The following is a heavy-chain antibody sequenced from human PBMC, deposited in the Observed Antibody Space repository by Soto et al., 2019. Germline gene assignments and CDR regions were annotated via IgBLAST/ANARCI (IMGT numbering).Heavy chain of an antibody. CDR2: IYYGGST. CDR1: GDSISTDY. J-gene: IGHJ5*01. Sequence: SETLSLTCTVSGDSISTDYWSWIRQSPGKGLEWIGFIYYGGSTNYNPSLKSRVTISVDTPKNQFSLQLNSVTPDDTAVYYCARLIGNSWLDSWGQGTLVTVSS. V-gene: IGHV4-59*08. CDR3: ARLIGNSWLDS.